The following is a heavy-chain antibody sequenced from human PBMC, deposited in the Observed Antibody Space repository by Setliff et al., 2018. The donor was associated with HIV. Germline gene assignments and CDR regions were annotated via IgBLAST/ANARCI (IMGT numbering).Heavy chain of an antibody. V-gene: IGHV3-21*04. D-gene: IGHD1-26*01. CDR1: GFTFSSYS. Sequence: GGSLRLSCAASGFTFSSYSMNWVRQAPGKGLEWVSSISSSSSYIYYADSVKGRFTISRDNSKNTLYLQMNSLRAEDTAVYYCAKLVMSRGATVDYWGQGTLVTSPQ. CDR2: ISSSSSYI. J-gene: IGHJ4*02. CDR3: AKLVMSRGATVDY.